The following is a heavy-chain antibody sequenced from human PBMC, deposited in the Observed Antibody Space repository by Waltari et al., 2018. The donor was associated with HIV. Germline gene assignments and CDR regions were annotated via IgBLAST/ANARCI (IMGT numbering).Heavy chain of an antibody. CDR1: GFTFSSYA. Sequence: EVQLLESGGGLVQPGGSLRLSCAASGFTFSSYAMSWVRQAPGEGPGLVSGISGSGCRTYYADSVKGRFTIARDNSKNTLYLQMNSLGAEDTAVYYCAKGDFGVVRLFGYWGQGTLVTVSS. D-gene: IGHD3-3*01. CDR3: AKGDFGVVRLFGY. J-gene: IGHJ4*02. CDR2: ISGSGCRT. V-gene: IGHV3-23*01.